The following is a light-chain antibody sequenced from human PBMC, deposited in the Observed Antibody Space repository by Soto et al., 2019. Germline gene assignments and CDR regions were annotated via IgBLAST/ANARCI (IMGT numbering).Light chain of an antibody. J-gene: IGLJ3*02. V-gene: IGLV2-8*01. CDR3: SSYAGSNDRWV. Sequence: QSALTQPPSASGSPGQSVTISCTGTSSDIGTYNYVSWYQQHPGKAPKLMIKEVSKRPSGVPDRFSGSKSGNTASLIVSGLQAEDEADYYCSSYAGSNDRWVFGGGTTLTVL. CDR1: SSDIGTYNY. CDR2: EVS.